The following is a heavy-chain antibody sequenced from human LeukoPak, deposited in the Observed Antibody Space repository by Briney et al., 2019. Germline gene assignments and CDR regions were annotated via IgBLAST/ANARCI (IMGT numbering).Heavy chain of an antibody. D-gene: IGHD3-22*01. Sequence: GGSLRLSCAASGFTFSDYYMSWIRQAPGKGLEGVSYISSSGSTIYYADSVKGRFTISRDNAKNSLYLQMNSLRAEDTALYYCARDMDSSGYLDYWGQGTLVTVSS. V-gene: IGHV3-11*04. J-gene: IGHJ4*02. CDR1: GFTFSDYY. CDR3: ARDMDSSGYLDY. CDR2: ISSSGSTI.